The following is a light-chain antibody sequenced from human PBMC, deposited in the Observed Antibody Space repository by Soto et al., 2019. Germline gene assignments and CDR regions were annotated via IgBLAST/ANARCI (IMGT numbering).Light chain of an antibody. V-gene: IGKV3-15*01. Sequence: EIVLTDSPCTLSLSPGERATLSCRASQSVSSNLAWYQQKPGQAPRLLIYGASTRATGIPARFSGSGSGTEFTLTISSLQSEDFAVYYCQQYNNWPWTFGQGTKV. CDR3: QQYNNWPWT. CDR1: QSVSSN. J-gene: IGKJ1*01. CDR2: GAS.